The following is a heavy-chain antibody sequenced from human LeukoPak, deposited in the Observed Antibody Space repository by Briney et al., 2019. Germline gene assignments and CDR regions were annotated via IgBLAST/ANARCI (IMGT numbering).Heavy chain of an antibody. D-gene: IGHD1-26*01. J-gene: IGHJ4*02. Sequence: GGSLRLSCAASGFTFSSYAMHWVRQAPGKGLEWVAVIPYDGSNKYYADSVKGRFTISRDNSKNTLYLQMNSLRAEDTAVYYCARVTIVGAFDYWGQGTLVTVSS. CDR3: ARVTIVGAFDY. V-gene: IGHV3-30-3*01. CDR1: GFTFSSYA. CDR2: IPYDGSNK.